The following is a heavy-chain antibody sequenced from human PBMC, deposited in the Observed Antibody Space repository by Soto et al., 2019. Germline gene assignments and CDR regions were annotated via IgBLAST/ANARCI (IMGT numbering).Heavy chain of an antibody. V-gene: IGHV6-1*01. Sequence: SQTLSLTCAISGDSVSSNSAAWNWIRQSPSRGLEWLGRTYYRSKWYNDYAVSVKSRITINPDTSKNQFSLQLNSVTPEDTAVYYCARESTEQQPTVYYYGMDVWGQGTTVTVSS. CDR2: TYYRSKWYN. D-gene: IGHD6-13*01. CDR1: GDSVSSNSAA. CDR3: ARESTEQQPTVYYYGMDV. J-gene: IGHJ6*02.